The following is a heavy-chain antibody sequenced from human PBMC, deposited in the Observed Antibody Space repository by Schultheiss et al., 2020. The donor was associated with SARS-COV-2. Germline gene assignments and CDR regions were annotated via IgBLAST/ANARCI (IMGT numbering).Heavy chain of an antibody. V-gene: IGHV4-4*02. CDR2: IYYTGGT. Sequence: SETLSLTCAVSGGSISSSNWWSWVRRPPGKGLEWIGYIYYTGGTHYNPSLKSRVTISVDTSKNQFSLKLSSVTAADTAVYYCARGRVFGVYYGMDVWGQGTTVTVSS. D-gene: IGHD3-3*01. CDR1: GGSISSSNW. CDR3: ARGRVFGVYYGMDV. J-gene: IGHJ6*02.